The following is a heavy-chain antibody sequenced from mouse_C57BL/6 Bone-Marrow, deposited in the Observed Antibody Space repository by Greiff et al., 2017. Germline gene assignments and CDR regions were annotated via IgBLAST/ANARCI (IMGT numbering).Heavy chain of an antibody. CDR2: IRSKSSNYAT. D-gene: IGHD2-3*01. CDR1: GFTFNTYA. Sequence: DVQLVESGGGLVQPKGSLKLSCAASGFTFNTYAMHWVRQAPGKGLEWVARIRSKSSNYATYYADSGKDRFTISRDDSQSMLYLQMNNLKPEDTAMYYCVRDLYDGYYGWAMDYWGQGTSVTVSS. CDR3: VRDLYDGYYGWAMDY. J-gene: IGHJ4*01. V-gene: IGHV10-3*01.